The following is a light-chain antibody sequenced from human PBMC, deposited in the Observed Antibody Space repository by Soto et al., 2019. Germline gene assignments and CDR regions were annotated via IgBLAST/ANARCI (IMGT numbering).Light chain of an antibody. CDR1: QGISNY. Sequence: DIQMTQSPSSLSASVGDRVPITCRSSQGISNYVAWYQQGPGKVPKLLIYAASKLQSGVPSRFSGSGSGTDFALTIRSLQPEDVATYYCQYYSSAPSTVGQGTKVDSK. V-gene: IGKV1-27*01. CDR3: QYYSSAPST. J-gene: IGKJ1*01. CDR2: AAS.